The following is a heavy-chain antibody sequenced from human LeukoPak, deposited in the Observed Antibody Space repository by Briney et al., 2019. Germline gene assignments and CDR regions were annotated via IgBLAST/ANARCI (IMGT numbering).Heavy chain of an antibody. CDR1: GYTFTDYG. CDR3: ARGESGDYHDALNI. V-gene: IGHV1-18*01. Sequence: ASVKVSCKASGYTFTDYGISWVRQAPGQGLEWMGWISTYNGDTNFAQKFQGRVTMTTDTSTNTAYMELRSLTSDDTAVYYCARGESGDYHDALNIWGQGTMVTVSS. J-gene: IGHJ3*02. D-gene: IGHD4-17*01. CDR2: ISTYNGDT.